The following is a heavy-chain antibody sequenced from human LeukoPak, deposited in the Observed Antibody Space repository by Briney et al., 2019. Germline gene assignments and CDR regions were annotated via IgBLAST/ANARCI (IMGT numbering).Heavy chain of an antibody. J-gene: IGHJ6*01. V-gene: IGHV5-51*01. CDR2: IHTSDSVT. Sequence: GESLKISCKASGYSSTSYSIAWVRQMPAKGLEWMGLIHTSDSVTSYNPSFQGQVTVSADKSISTAYLQWSSLKASDTAMYYCASWVGSGGSCYSGCYGMDVWGQGTTVTVSS. CDR3: ASWVGSGGSCYSGCYGMDV. D-gene: IGHD2-15*01. CDR1: GYSSTSYS.